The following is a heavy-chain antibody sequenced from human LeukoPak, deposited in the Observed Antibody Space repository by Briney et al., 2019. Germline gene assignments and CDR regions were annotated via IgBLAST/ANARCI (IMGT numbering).Heavy chain of an antibody. J-gene: IGHJ4*02. Sequence: GGSLRLSCAASGFTFSSYEMNWVRQAPGKGLEWVSYISLSGSTIYYADSVKGRFTSSRENAKNSLYLQMNSLRAEDTAVYYCAREGSSFDSSGFFRGYWGQGTLVTVSS. V-gene: IGHV3-48*03. CDR2: ISLSGSTI. CDR1: GFTFSSYE. CDR3: AREGSSFDSSGFFRGY. D-gene: IGHD3-22*01.